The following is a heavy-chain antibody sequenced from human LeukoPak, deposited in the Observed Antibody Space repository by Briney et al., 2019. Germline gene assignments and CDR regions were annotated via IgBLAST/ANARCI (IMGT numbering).Heavy chain of an antibody. CDR3: AKSAYSSPRGGFDP. Sequence: ASVKVSCKVSGYTLTELSMHWVRQAPGKGLEWMGGFDPEDGETIYAQKFQGRVTMTRDMSTSTVYMELSSLRSEDTAVYYCAKSAYSSPRGGFDPWGQGTLVTVAS. J-gene: IGHJ5*02. CDR2: FDPEDGET. CDR1: GYTLTELS. V-gene: IGHV1-24*01. D-gene: IGHD6-13*01.